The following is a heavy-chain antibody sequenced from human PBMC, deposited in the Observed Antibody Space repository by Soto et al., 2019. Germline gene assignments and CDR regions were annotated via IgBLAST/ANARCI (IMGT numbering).Heavy chain of an antibody. Sequence: EVQLVESGGGLVQPGRSLRLSCAASGFTFDDYAMHWVRQAPGKGLEWVSGVSWNSGSIGYADAVKGRFTISRDNAENSLYLQMDSLRAEDTALYYCAKEGADYGDYGAYYFDYWGQGTLVTVSS. CDR3: AKEGADYGDYGAYYFDY. V-gene: IGHV3-9*01. D-gene: IGHD4-17*01. CDR2: VSWNSGSI. CDR1: GFTFDDYA. J-gene: IGHJ4*02.